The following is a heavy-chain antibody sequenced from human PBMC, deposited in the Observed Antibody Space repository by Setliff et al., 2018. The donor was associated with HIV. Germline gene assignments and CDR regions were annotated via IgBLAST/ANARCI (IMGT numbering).Heavy chain of an antibody. V-gene: IGHV3-23*01. D-gene: IGHD6-13*01. Sequence: PGGSLRLSCAASEFTFDKYAMNWVRQAPGKGLEWVSGISTSGGGTYYADSVKGRFTISRDNSKNTLYLQLNALRADDTAMYYCAKAPLTIVATGGEDCWGQGTLVTVPS. CDR1: EFTFDKYA. J-gene: IGHJ4*02. CDR3: AKAPLTIVATGGEDC. CDR2: ISTSGGGT.